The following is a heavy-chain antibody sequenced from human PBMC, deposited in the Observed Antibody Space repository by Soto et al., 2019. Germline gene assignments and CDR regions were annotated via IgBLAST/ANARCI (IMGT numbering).Heavy chain of an antibody. CDR2: IYHSGST. J-gene: IGHJ4*02. CDR3: ARKGSSSIYFDY. Sequence: SETLSLTCAVSGYSISSGYYWGWIRQPPGKGLVWIGNIYHSGSTYYNPSLKSRVTISVDTSKNQFSLKLSSVTAADTAVYYCARKGSSSIYFDYWGQGTLVTVSS. V-gene: IGHV4-38-2*01. CDR1: GYSISSGYY. D-gene: IGHD6-6*01.